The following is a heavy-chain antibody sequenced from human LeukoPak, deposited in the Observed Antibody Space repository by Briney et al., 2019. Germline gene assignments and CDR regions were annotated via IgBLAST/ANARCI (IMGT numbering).Heavy chain of an antibody. J-gene: IGHJ6*03. D-gene: IGHD2-15*01. Sequence: SETLSLTCTVSGGSISSYYWSWIRQPPGKGLEWIGYIHYSGSTHYNPSLKSRVTISVDTSKNQVSLKLRSVTAADTAVYYCARTTEGYAGGPGYSYYYYMDVWGKGNTVTISS. CDR1: GGSISSYY. CDR3: ARTTEGYAGGPGYSYYYYMDV. V-gene: IGHV4-59*01. CDR2: IHYSGST.